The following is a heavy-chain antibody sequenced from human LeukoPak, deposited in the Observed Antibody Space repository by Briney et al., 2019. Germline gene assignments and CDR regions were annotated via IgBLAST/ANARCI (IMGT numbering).Heavy chain of an antibody. CDR3: ARSYSRVGFDF. CDR2: IKHDGTEQ. CDR1: GFTFSSHW. V-gene: IGHV3-7*04. D-gene: IGHD6-13*01. J-gene: IGHJ4*02. Sequence: GGSLRLSCGASGFTFSSHWMSWVRQAPGKGLEWVANIKHDGTEQYFVDSVKGRFTISRDNAKNSLFLQMNSLRAEDTAVYYCARSYSRVGFDFWGQGTLVTVSS.